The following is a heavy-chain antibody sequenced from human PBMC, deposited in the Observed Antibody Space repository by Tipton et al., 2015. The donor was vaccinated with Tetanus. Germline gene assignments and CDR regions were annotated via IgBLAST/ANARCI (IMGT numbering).Heavy chain of an antibody. Sequence: LRLSCAASGFTVSSNYMSWVRQAPGKGLEWMGYIHHTGSTYYNPSLKTRITLSVDTSKNQFSLKLTSVTAGDTAVYFCVKFEYRTSFASWGQGALVTVSS. V-gene: IGHV4-59*06. J-gene: IGHJ4*02. CDR3: VKFEYRTSFAS. D-gene: IGHD6-6*01. CDR2: IHHTGST. CDR1: GFTVSSNY.